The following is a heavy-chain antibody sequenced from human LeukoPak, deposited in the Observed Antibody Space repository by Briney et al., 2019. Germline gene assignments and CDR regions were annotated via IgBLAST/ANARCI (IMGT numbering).Heavy chain of an antibody. V-gene: IGHV1-8*03. CDR3: ARGPGCNSTICPYYFDY. CDR1: GYTFISYD. D-gene: IGHD2-2*01. Sequence: ASVKVSCKPSGYTFISYDINWVRQATGQGLEWMGWMNPNSGNTGYAQKFQGRVTSTRNTSISTAYMQLSSLRSEDTAVYYFARGPGCNSTICPYYFDYWGQGTLVTVSS. J-gene: IGHJ4*02. CDR2: MNPNSGNT.